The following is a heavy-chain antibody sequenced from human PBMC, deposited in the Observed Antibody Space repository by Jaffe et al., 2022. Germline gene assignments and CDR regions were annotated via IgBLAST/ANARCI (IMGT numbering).Heavy chain of an antibody. D-gene: IGHD3-16*02. CDR1: GFTFSSYS. J-gene: IGHJ4*02. V-gene: IGHV3-21*01. Sequence: EVQLVESGGGLVKPGGSLRLSCAASGFTFSSYSMNWVRQAPGKGLEWVSSISSSSSYIYYADSVKGRFTISRDNAKNSLYLQMNSLRAEDTAVYYCARDMMITFGGVIVIPQTFDYWGQGTLVTVSS. CDR2: ISSSSSYI. CDR3: ARDMMITFGGVIVIPQTFDY.